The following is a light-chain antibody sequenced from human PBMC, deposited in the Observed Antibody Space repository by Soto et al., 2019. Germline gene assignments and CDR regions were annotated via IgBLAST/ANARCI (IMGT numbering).Light chain of an antibody. Sequence: EIVMTQSPATVSVSPGERPTLSCRASQSVSSNLAWYQQKPGQAPRLLMYGASTRTTGIPARFSGSGSGTEFTLTISSLQSEDFGVYYCQQYNNWPYTFGQGTKLEIK. CDR3: QQYNNWPYT. CDR2: GAS. CDR1: QSVSSN. V-gene: IGKV3-15*01. J-gene: IGKJ2*01.